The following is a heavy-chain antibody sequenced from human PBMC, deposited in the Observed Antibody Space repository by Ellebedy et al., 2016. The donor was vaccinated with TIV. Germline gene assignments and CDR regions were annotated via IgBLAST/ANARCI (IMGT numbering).Heavy chain of an antibody. V-gene: IGHV1-46*01. D-gene: IGHD5-18*01. CDR1: GYTFTSCY. CDR3: ARRPSDTALVKGLDF. Sequence: AASVKVSCKASGYTFTSCYIHWVRQAPGQGLEWMGLINPTFGSTTYAQNFQGRVTMTGDTSTNTVYMELSSLKSEDTAVYYCARRPSDTALVKGLDFWGQGTLVTVSS. CDR2: INPTFGST. J-gene: IGHJ4*02.